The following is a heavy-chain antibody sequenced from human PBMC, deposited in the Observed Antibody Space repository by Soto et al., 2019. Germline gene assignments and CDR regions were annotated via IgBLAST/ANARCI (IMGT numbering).Heavy chain of an antibody. V-gene: IGHV1-46*01. J-gene: IGHJ3*02. D-gene: IGHD6-6*01. CDR3: ARDQVPNASRLGDAFDI. Sequence: QVQLVQSGAEVRKPGASVKVSCKASGYTFTSHYIHWVRQAPGQGLERMGVINPSGGSTSYADKFQGRVTMTMDTSTSTVYMDLSSLRSGDTALYYCARDQVPNASRLGDAFDIWGQGTMVTVSS. CDR2: INPSGGST. CDR1: GYTFTSHY.